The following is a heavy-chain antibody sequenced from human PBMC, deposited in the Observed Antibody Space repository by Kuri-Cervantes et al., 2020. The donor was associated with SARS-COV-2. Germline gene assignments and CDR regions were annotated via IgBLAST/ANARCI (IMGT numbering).Heavy chain of an antibody. J-gene: IGHJ3*01. V-gene: IGHV4-30-2*01. CDR2: IYPGGST. D-gene: IGHD3-9*01. CDR3: ARVLDFDHHGFDV. Sequence: SETLSLTCAVYGGSFSDYSWSWVRQPPGEGLEWIGFIYPGGSTSYNPSLQSRVTISMDGSENQFSLRLTSVTAADTAVYYCARVLDFDHHGFDVWGQGTLVTVSS. CDR1: GGSFSDYS.